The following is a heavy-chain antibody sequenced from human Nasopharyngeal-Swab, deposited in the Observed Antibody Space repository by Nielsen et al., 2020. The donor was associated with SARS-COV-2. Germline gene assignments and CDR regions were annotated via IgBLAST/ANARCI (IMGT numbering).Heavy chain of an antibody. Sequence: WVRQAPGQRLEWMGWINAGNGNTKYSQKFQGRVTITRDTSASTAYMELSSLRSEDTAVYYCARELGYCSSTSCYPNDAFDIWGQGTTVTVSS. J-gene: IGHJ3*02. CDR2: INAGNGNT. CDR3: ARELGYCSSTSCYPNDAFDI. D-gene: IGHD2-2*01. V-gene: IGHV1-3*01.